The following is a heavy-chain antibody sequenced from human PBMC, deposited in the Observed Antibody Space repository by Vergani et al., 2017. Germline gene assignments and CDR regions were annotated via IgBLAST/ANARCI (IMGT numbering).Heavy chain of an antibody. CDR2: INHSGST. V-gene: IGHV4-34*01. J-gene: IGHJ6*02. CDR3: ARGKRGPYCSGGSCRRGYYYYGMDV. CDR1: GGSFSGYY. Sequence: QVQLQQWGAGLLKPSETLSLTCAVYGGSFSGYYWSWIRQPPGKGLEWIGEINHSGSTNYNPSLKSRVTISVDTSKNQFSLKLSSVTAADTAVYYWARGKRGPYCSGGSCRRGYYYYGMDVWGQGTTVTVSS. D-gene: IGHD2-15*01.